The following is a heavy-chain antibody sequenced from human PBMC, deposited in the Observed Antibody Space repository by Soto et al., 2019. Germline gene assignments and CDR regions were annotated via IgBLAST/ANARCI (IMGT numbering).Heavy chain of an antibody. V-gene: IGHV4-34*01. CDR1: GGFLSGYY. CDR2: VNPGGIT. J-gene: IGHJ4*02. Sequence: SETLSLTCAVYGGFLSGYYWTWIRQPPGKGLEWIGEVNPGGITNYSPSVKSRLTISLDTSKKQVSLEMTSVTAADTAVYYCGRVVIKMAIQSIASWGPGTLVTVCS. CDR3: GRVVIKMAIQSIAS.